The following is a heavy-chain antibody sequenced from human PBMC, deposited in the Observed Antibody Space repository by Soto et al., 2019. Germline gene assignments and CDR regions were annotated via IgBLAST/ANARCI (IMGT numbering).Heavy chain of an antibody. J-gene: IGHJ6*03. D-gene: IGHD6-13*01. CDR3: AREGSASRAAAGDMDV. V-gene: IGHV3-48*04. Sequence: GGSLRLSCAASGFTFSSYSMNWVRQAPGKGLEWVSYISSSSSTIYYADSVKGRFTISRDNAKNSLYLQMNSLRAEDTAVDYCAREGSASRAAAGDMDVWGKGTTVTVSS. CDR1: GFTFSSYS. CDR2: ISSSSSTI.